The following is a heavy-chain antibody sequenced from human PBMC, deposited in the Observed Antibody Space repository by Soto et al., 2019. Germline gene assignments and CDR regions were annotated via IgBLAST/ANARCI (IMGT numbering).Heavy chain of an antibody. D-gene: IGHD1-20*01. Sequence: ASVKVSCKASGYTFTTYDINWVRQASGQGLEWMGCVNPSSGNTVYAQKFHGRVTMTRDTPISTAYMELSSLKSDDTAIYYCARASMYIWNDHWGQGTLVTVSS. CDR1: GYTFTTYD. V-gene: IGHV1-8*01. CDR2: VNPSSGNT. J-gene: IGHJ5*02. CDR3: ARASMYIWNDH.